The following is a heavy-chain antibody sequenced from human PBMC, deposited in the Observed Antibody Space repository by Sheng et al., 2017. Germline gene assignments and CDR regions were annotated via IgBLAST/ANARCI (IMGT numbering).Heavy chain of an antibody. V-gene: IGHV3-72*01. CDR1: GFTFSDHY. D-gene: IGHD2-21*01. J-gene: IGHJ4*02. Sequence: EVQLVESGGGLVQPGGSLRLSCVASGFTFSDHYMDWVRQAPGKGLEWIGRSRDKPNSYTTEYAASVKGRFTISRDTSRNSLYLQMNSLKTEDTAVYYCTRVSSADFLDCWGEGTLVTVSS. CDR3: TRVSSADFLDC. CDR2: SRDKPNSYTT.